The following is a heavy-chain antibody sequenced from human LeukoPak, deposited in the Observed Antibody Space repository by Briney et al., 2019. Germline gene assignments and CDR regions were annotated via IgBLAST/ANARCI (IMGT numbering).Heavy chain of an antibody. CDR3: ARELAGDYYDSSGYYPFDY. CDR2: INPSGGST. V-gene: IGHV1-46*01. D-gene: IGHD3-22*01. J-gene: IGHJ4*02. Sequence: ASVKVSCTASGYTFTSYYMHWVRQAPGQGLEWMGIINPSGGSTSYAQKFQGRVTMTRDTSTSTVYMELSSLRSEDTAVYYCARELAGDYYDSSGYYPFDYWGQGTLFTVSS. CDR1: GYTFTSYY.